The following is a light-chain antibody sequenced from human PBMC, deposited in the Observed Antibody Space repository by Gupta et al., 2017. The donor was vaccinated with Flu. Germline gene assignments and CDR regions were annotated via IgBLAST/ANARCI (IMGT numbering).Light chain of an antibody. J-gene: IGKJ1*01. CDR3: QQYDSSPET. CDR2: GAS. CDR1: QSVSSSY. Sequence: IGLTQSPRTLSLSPGERATLSCRASQSVSSSYLAWYQQKPGQAPRLLIYGASSRATGIPERFSGSGSGTDFTLTISRLEPEDFAVYYCQQYDSSPETFGQGTKLEIK. V-gene: IGKV3-20*01.